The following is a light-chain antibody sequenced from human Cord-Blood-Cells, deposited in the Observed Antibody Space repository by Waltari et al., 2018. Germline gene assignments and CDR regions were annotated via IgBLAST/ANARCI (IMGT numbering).Light chain of an antibody. CDR2: DAS. Sequence: EIVLTQSPATLSLSPGERATLSCRASQRVSSYLAWYQQKPGQAPRLLIYDASNRATGIPARFSGSGSGTAFTLTISSLEPEDFAVYYCQQRSNWITFGPGTKVDIK. CDR3: QQRSNWIT. CDR1: QRVSSY. J-gene: IGKJ3*01. V-gene: IGKV3-11*01.